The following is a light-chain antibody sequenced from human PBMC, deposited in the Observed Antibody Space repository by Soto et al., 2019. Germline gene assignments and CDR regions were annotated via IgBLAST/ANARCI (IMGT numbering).Light chain of an antibody. J-gene: IGKJ1*01. CDR2: GAS. CDR1: QSISSD. V-gene: IGKV1-39*01. CDR3: QQYSTYSWT. Sequence: DIQMTQSPFSLSASVGDRVTITCRTSQSISSDLNWYQQKTGRAPKLLIYGASTLQSGVPSRFSGSGSGTEFTLTISSLQPDDFATYFCQQYSTYSWTFGQGTKVDIK.